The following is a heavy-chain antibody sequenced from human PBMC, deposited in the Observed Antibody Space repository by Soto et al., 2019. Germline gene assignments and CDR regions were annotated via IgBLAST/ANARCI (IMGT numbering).Heavy chain of an antibody. V-gene: IGHV4-39*01. CDR3: APLSVSLSGPYGIHV. CDR2: MFYSGLT. J-gene: IGHJ6*02. CDR1: GYSLSSSDYY. D-gene: IGHD2-15*01. Sequence: SETLSLTCSVSGYSLSSSDYYWAWIRQSPGKGLEWIGSMFYSGLTYYNPSLKSRVTLSVDTSKNQFSVRLNSVTAADTAVYYCAPLSVSLSGPYGIHVWGQGTTVTV.